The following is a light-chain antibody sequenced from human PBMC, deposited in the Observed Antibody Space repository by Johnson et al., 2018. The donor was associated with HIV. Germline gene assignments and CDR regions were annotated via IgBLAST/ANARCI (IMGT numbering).Light chain of an antibody. Sequence: QSVLTQPPSVSAAPGQKVTISCSGSSSNIGNNYVSWYQQLPGTAPKLLIYENNKRPSGIPDRFSGSKSGTSATLGITGLQTGDEADYYCGTWDSSLSAHYDFGTGTKVTLL. V-gene: IGLV1-51*02. CDR2: ENN. J-gene: IGLJ1*01. CDR1: SSNIGNNY. CDR3: GTWDSSLSAHYD.